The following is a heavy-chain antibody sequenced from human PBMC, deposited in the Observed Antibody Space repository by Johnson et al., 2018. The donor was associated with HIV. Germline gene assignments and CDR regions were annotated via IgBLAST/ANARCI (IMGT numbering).Heavy chain of an antibody. J-gene: IGHJ3*02. CDR3: ASVAVLGCRDTNAFDI. D-gene: IGHD3-10*01. CDR1: GITFSSYD. CDR2: IGTAGDT. Sequence: VQLVESGGGVVQPGGSLRLSCAASGITFSSYDMHWVRQATGKGLEWVSAIGTAGDTYYPGSVKGRFTTSRNNAKNSLYLQMTILGAGDTAVSYCASVAVLGCRDTNAFDIWGQGTMVTVSS. V-gene: IGHV3-13*01.